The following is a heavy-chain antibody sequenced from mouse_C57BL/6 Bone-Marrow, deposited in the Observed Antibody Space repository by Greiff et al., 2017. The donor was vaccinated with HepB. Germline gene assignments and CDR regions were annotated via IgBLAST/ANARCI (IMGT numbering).Heavy chain of an antibody. Sequence: QVQLQQSGAELVRPGTSVKMSCKASGYTFTNYWIGWAKQRPGHGLEWIGDIYPGGGYTNYNEKFKGKATLTADKSSSTAYMQFSSLTSEDSAIYYCAREGVYAMDYWGQGTSVTVSS. V-gene: IGHV1-63*01. CDR1: GYTFTNYW. CDR2: IYPGGGYT. CDR3: AREGVYAMDY. J-gene: IGHJ4*01.